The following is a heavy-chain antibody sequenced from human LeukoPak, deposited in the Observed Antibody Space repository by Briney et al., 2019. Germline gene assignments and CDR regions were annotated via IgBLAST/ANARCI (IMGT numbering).Heavy chain of an antibody. CDR2: ISGSGGST. Sequence: PGGSLRLSCAASGFTFSSYAMSWVRQAPGKGLEWVSAISGSGGSTYYADSVKGRFTISRDNSKNTLYLQMNSLRAEDTAVYYCAKRSPAIWIAAAGTGDYWGQGTLVTVSS. CDR3: AKRSPAIWIAAAGTGDY. CDR1: GFTFSSYA. D-gene: IGHD6-13*01. J-gene: IGHJ4*02. V-gene: IGHV3-23*01.